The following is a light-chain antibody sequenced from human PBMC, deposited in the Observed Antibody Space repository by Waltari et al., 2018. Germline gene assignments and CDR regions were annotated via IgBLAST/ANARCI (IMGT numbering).Light chain of an antibody. V-gene: IGLV6-57*04. CDR3: QSYDYYNQAIV. CDR2: EDN. CDR1: SGRIAGNY. J-gene: IGLJ3*02. Sequence: NFILTQPHSVSESPGKTVTISCTRSSGRIAGNYVQWYQPRPGSAPTLVIYEDNRRPSGVPDRFSGSIDSSSNSASLTISGLKTEDEADYYCQSYDYYNQAIVFGGGTKLTVL.